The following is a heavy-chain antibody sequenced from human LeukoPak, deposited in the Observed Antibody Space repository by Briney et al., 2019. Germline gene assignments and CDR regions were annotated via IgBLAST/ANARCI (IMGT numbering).Heavy chain of an antibody. CDR3: ARPLVVGYYYGMDV. CDR2: INHSGST. CDR1: GWSFSGYY. J-gene: IGHJ6*02. Sequence: KPSETLSLTCAVYGWSFSGYYWSWIRQPPGKGLEWIGEINHSGSTNYNPSLKSRVTISVDTSKNQFSLKLSSVTAADTAVYYCARPLVVGYYYGMDVWGQGTTVTVSS. D-gene: IGHD1-26*01. V-gene: IGHV4-34*01.